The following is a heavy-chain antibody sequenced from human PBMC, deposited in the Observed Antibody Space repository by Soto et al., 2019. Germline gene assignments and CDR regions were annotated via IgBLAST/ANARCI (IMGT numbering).Heavy chain of an antibody. CDR3: AHSGGAAADTYYFDY. V-gene: IGHV2-5*02. D-gene: IGHD6-13*01. Sequence: QITLKESGPTLVKPTQTLTLTCTFSGFSLSTSGVGVGWIRQPPGKALEWLALIYWDDDKRYSPSLKSSLTITKDTSKNQVVLTMTNMDPVDTATYYCAHSGGAAADTYYFDYWGQGTLVTVSS. J-gene: IGHJ4*02. CDR2: IYWDDDK. CDR1: GFSLSTSGVG.